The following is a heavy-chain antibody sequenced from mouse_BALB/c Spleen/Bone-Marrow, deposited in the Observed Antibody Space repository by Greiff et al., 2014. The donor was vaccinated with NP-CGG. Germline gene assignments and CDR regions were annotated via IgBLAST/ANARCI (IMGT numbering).Heavy chain of an antibody. CDR3: ARNYRYDGSWFAY. V-gene: IGHV1-26*01. CDR2: INPNNGGT. CDR1: GYTFTEYT. J-gene: IGHJ3*01. D-gene: IGHD2-14*01. Sequence: EVKLVESGPELVKPGASVKISCKTSGYTFTEYTMHWVKRSHGKSLEWIGGINPNNGGTSYNQKFKGKATLTVDKSSSTAYMELRSLTSEDSAVYYCARNYRYDGSWFAYWGQGTLVTVSA.